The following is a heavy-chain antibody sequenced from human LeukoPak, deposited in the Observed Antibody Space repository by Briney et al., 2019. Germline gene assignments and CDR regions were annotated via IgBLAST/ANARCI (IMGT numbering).Heavy chain of an antibody. Sequence: ASVKVSCKASGYTFTGYYMHWVRQAPGQGLEWMGWINPNSGGTNYAQKFQGRVTMTRDTSISTAYMELSRLRSDDTAVYYCARPGDSGSYGDAFDIWGQGTMVTVSS. CDR2: INPNSGGT. V-gene: IGHV1-2*02. CDR3: ARPGDSGSYGDAFDI. J-gene: IGHJ3*02. CDR1: GYTFTGYY. D-gene: IGHD1-26*01.